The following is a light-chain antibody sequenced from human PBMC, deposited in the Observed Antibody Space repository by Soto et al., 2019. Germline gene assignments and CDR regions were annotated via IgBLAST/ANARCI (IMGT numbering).Light chain of an antibody. CDR2: DAS. CDR3: QQYSHLIT. Sequence: EILLTQSPATLSLSPGERATLSWRASQSVSSYLAGYQQKPGQAPRLLIYDASNRATGIPGRFSGSGSGTDFTLTISSLEPEDIATYYCQQYSHLITFGQGTRLEIK. CDR1: QSVSSY. J-gene: IGKJ5*01. V-gene: IGKV3-11*01.